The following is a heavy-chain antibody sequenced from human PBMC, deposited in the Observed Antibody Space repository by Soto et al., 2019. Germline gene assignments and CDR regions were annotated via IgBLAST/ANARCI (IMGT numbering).Heavy chain of an antibody. CDR3: ARDRDYQFVKNAFNI. Sequence: EVQLVESGGGLVKPGESLRLSCAASGFTFSAYNMNWVRQAPGKGLEWVSSISSTSSYIYYADSVKGRFTISRDNAKNSLYLQMNSLRAEDTAVYYCARDRDYQFVKNAFNIWGQGTKVTVSS. J-gene: IGHJ3*02. D-gene: IGHD2-2*01. CDR2: ISSTSSYI. V-gene: IGHV3-21*01. CDR1: GFTFSAYN.